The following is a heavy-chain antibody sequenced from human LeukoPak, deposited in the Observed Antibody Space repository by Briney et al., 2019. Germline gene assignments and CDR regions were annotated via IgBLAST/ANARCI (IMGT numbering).Heavy chain of an antibody. CDR1: GYTFSSYG. V-gene: IGHV3-30*18. CDR3: AKDRDYGDSPDY. J-gene: IGHJ4*02. Sequence: GRSLRLSCAASGYTFSSYGMHWVRQAPGKGLEWVAVISYDGSNKYYADSVKGRFTISRDNSKNTLYLQMNSLRAEDTAVYYCAKDRDYGDSPDYWGQGTLVTVSS. CDR2: ISYDGSNK. D-gene: IGHD4-17*01.